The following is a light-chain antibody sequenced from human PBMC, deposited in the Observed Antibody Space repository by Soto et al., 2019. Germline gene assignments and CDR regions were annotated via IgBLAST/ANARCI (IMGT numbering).Light chain of an antibody. CDR3: QQYGDSPFT. V-gene: IGKV3-20*01. Sequence: EVVLTQSPGTLSLSPGERATLSCRASHIVTINSLAWYQQKPGQPPRLLIYAASTRASAIPDRFSGSGSVTDFTLTISRLQPEDFALYYCQQYGDSPFTFGPGTRVDVK. CDR1: HIVTINS. CDR2: AAS. J-gene: IGKJ3*01.